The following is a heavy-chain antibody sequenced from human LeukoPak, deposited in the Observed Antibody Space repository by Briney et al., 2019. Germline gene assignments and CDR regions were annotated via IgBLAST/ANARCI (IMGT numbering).Heavy chain of an antibody. J-gene: IGHJ6*03. CDR2: INHGGST. Sequence: MSSETLSLTCAVYGGSFSGDFWSWIRQSPGKGLEWIGEINHGGSTTYNPSLQSRVTMSGDTSKNQFSLKLSSVTAADTAAYYCARLGYCSGGSCYYYYYMDVWGKGTTVTVSS. D-gene: IGHD2-15*01. V-gene: IGHV4-34*01. CDR3: ARLGYCSGGSCYYYYYMDV. CDR1: GGSFSGDF.